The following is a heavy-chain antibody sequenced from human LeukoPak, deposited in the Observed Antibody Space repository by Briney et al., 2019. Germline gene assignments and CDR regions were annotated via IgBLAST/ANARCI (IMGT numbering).Heavy chain of an antibody. Sequence: SVKVSCKASGGTFSSYAISWVRQAPGQGLEWMGGIIPIFGTANYAQKFQGRVTITADESTGTAYMELSSLRSEDTAVYYCARDRGLRYFDWLPEYYYYGMDVWGQGTTVTVSS. CDR1: GGTFSSYA. CDR3: ARDRGLRYFDWLPEYYYYGMDV. V-gene: IGHV1-69*13. J-gene: IGHJ6*02. D-gene: IGHD3-9*01. CDR2: IIPIFGTA.